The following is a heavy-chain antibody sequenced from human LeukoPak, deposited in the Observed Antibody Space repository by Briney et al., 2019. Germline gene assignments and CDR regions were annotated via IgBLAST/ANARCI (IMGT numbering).Heavy chain of an antibody. J-gene: IGHJ4*02. D-gene: IGHD1-26*01. CDR2: INPNSGST. CDR1: GYTFTGYY. V-gene: IGHV1-2*02. CDR3: ATHRAQIVGAIDY. Sequence: ASVKDSCKASGYTFTGYYMHWVRQAPGQRLEWMGWINPNSGSTNYAQKVKGRVTMTRDTSMSTAYMELSRLRSDDTAVYYCATHRAQIVGAIDYWGKGTLVTVSS.